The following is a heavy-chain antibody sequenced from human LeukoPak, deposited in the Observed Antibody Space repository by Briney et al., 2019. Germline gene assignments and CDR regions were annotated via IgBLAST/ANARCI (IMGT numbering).Heavy chain of an antibody. J-gene: IGHJ4*02. CDR2: ISGSGGNT. CDR1: GFTFSTNG. Sequence: PGGSLRLSCAASGFTFSTNGMSWVRQAPGKGLEWVSGISGSGGNTYYAEALTGRFTVSRDNSKNTLYLQMNSLRAEDTALYYCAKGGLRGGTYNDDFWSQGTLVTVSS. CDR3: AKGGLRGGTYNDDF. V-gene: IGHV3-23*01. D-gene: IGHD3-16*01.